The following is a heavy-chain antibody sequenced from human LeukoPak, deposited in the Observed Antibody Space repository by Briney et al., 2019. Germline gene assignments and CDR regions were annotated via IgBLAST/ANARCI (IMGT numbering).Heavy chain of an antibody. D-gene: IGHD2-2*01. Sequence: GGSLRLSCAASGFTFSSYAMHWVRQAPGKGLEWVAVISYDGSNKYYADSVKGRFTISRDNSKNTLYLQMNSLRAEDTAVYYCAKASVGYCSSTSCYVVGYFDYWGQGTLVTVSS. CDR3: AKASVGYCSSTSCYVVGYFDY. CDR1: GFTFSSYA. CDR2: ISYDGSNK. J-gene: IGHJ4*02. V-gene: IGHV3-30*04.